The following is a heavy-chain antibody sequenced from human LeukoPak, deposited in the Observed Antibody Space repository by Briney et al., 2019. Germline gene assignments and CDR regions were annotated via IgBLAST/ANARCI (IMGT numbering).Heavy chain of an antibody. V-gene: IGHV3-23*01. CDR3: AKGREAYSGSYTPFDS. CDR1: GFTLSKYA. J-gene: IGHJ4*02. D-gene: IGHD1-26*01. Sequence: GGSLRLSCEASGFTLSKYAMSWVRQAPGKGLECVSTISGSGSDTYYADSVKRRFIISRDSPKNTLYLQMNSLRAEDTAIYYCAKGREAYSGSYTPFDSWGQGALVTVSS. CDR2: ISGSGSDT.